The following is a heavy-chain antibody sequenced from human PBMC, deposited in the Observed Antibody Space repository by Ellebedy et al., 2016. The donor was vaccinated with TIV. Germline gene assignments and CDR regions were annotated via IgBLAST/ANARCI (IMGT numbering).Heavy chain of an antibody. D-gene: IGHD3-10*01. CDR2: IKSKVAGGTT. J-gene: IGHJ4*02. CDR1: GFTVSSNY. CDR3: TTELDLARSGSDSRVHY. V-gene: IGHV3-15*01. Sequence: PGGSLRLSCAASGFTVSSNYMSWVRQAPGKGLEWVGRIKSKVAGGTTDYGAPVRDRFTISRDDSINTLYLQMNSLKTEDTAVYYCTTELDLARSGSDSRVHYWGQGNLVTVS.